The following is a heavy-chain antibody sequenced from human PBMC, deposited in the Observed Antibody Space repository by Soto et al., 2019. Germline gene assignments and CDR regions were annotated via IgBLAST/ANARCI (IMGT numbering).Heavy chain of an antibody. CDR1: GYSFTSYW. Sequence: GESLKISCKGSGYSFTSYWISWVRQMPGKGLEWMGRIDPSDSYTNYSPSFQGHVTISADKSIRTAYLQWSSLKASDTAMYYCAGLYYCASASYYNDGLDYWGQGTLVTVSS. J-gene: IGHJ4*02. V-gene: IGHV5-10-1*01. CDR2: IDPSDSYT. CDR3: AGLYYCASASYYNDGLDY. D-gene: IGHD3-10*01.